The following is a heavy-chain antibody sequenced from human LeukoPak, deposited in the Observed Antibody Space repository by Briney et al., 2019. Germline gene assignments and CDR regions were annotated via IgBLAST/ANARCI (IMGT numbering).Heavy chain of an antibody. Sequence: GGSLRLSRTASGFTFSTYWINWVRQSPGKGLVWVALINGDGSTTTHADSVKGRFTISRDNAKNTAYLQMNSLRDEDTAVYFCARDYAGSPDYWGQGTLVTVSA. CDR1: GFTFSTYW. D-gene: IGHD3-10*01. CDR2: INGDGSTT. V-gene: IGHV3-74*03. J-gene: IGHJ4*02. CDR3: ARDYAGSPDY.